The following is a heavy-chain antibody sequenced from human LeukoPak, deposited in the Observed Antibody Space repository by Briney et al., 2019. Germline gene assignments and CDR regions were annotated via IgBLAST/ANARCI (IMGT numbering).Heavy chain of an antibody. Sequence: GGSLRLSCAASGFTFSSYSMNWIRQAPGKGLEWVSSISGSSSYIYYADSVKGRFTISRDNAKNSLYLQMNSLRAEDTAVYYCAKDVWELSPLDYWGQGTLVTVSS. D-gene: IGHD1-26*01. CDR3: AKDVWELSPLDY. V-gene: IGHV3-21*04. CDR2: ISGSSSYI. CDR1: GFTFSSYS. J-gene: IGHJ4*02.